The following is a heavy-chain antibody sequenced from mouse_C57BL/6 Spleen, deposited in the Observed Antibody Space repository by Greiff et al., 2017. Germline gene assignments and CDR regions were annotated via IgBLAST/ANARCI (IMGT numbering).Heavy chain of an antibody. CDR2: IYPGDGDT. V-gene: IGHV1-82*01. D-gene: IGHD2-4*01. Sequence: VQLQQSGPELVKPGASVKISCKASGYAFSSSWMNWVKQRPGKGLEWIGRIYPGDGDTNYNGKFKGKATLTADKSSSTAYMQHSSLTSEDSAVYFCARGDLYDYSDWDFDVWGTGTTVTVSS. CDR3: ARGDLYDYSDWDFDV. CDR1: GYAFSSSW. J-gene: IGHJ1*03.